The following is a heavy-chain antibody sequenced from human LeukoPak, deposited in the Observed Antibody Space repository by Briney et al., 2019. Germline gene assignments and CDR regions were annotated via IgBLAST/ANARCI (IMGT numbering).Heavy chain of an antibody. V-gene: IGHV4-30-2*01. CDR2: IYHSGST. D-gene: IGHD2-15*01. CDR3: ARGGSGFCSVPVVEFDP. CDR1: GGSISSGGYS. J-gene: IGHJ5*02. Sequence: SQTLSLTCAVSGGSISSGGYSWSWIRQPPGKGLEWIGYIYHSGSTYYNPSLKSRVTISVDRSKNQFSLKLSSVTAADTAVYYCARGGSGFCSVPVVEFDPWGQGTLVTVSS.